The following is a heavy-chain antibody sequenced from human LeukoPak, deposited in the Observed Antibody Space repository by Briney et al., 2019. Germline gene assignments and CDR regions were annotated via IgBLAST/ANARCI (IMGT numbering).Heavy chain of an antibody. J-gene: IGHJ4*02. Sequence: PEGSLRLSCAASGFTFSSYSMNWVRQAPGKGLEWVSSISSSSSYIYYADSVKGRFTISRDNAKNSLYLQMNSLRAEDTAVYYCARSARIQLWVIDYWGQGTLVTVSS. CDR1: GFTFSSYS. CDR2: ISSSSSYI. CDR3: ARSARIQLWVIDY. V-gene: IGHV3-21*01. D-gene: IGHD5-18*01.